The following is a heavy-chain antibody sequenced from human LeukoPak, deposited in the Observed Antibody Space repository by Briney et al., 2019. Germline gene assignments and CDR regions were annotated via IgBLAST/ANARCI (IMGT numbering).Heavy chain of an antibody. CDR1: GFTFRSYW. Sequence: GGSLRLSCAASGFTFRSYWMTWLRQAPGKELELVAHINPDGSEESYADSVKGRFTISRDNAKNSLHLQMNNLRVEDTAVYYCARDPYIKAFDIWGQGTKVTVSS. D-gene: IGHD1-14*01. CDR2: INPDGSEE. V-gene: IGHV3-7*01. CDR3: ARDPYIKAFDI. J-gene: IGHJ3*02.